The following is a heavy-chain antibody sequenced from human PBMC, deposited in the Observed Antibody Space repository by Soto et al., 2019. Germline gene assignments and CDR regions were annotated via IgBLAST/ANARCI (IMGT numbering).Heavy chain of an antibody. CDR3: ARTGYSSGWDWFDP. D-gene: IGHD6-19*01. CDR2: IIPIFGTA. V-gene: IGHV1-69*13. J-gene: IGHJ5*02. CDR1: GGTFSSYA. Sequence: WASVKVSCKASGGTFSSYAISWVRQAPGQGLEWMGGIIPIFGTANYAQKFQGRVTITADESTSTAYMELSSLRSEDTAVYYCARTGYSSGWDWFDPWGQGTLVTVSS.